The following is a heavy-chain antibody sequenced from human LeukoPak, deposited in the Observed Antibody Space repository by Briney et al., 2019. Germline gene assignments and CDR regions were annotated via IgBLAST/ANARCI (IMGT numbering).Heavy chain of an antibody. V-gene: IGHV3-30*02. CDR2: IRYDGSNK. CDR3: AKDLVPAAIFVSSWFDP. D-gene: IGHD2-2*01. Sequence: GGSLRLSCAASRFTFSSYGMHWVRQAPGKGLEWVAFIRYDGSNKYYADSVKGRFTISRDNSKNTLYLQMNSLRAEDTAVYYCAKDLVPAAIFVSSWFDPWGQGTLVTVSS. CDR1: RFTFSSYG. J-gene: IGHJ5*02.